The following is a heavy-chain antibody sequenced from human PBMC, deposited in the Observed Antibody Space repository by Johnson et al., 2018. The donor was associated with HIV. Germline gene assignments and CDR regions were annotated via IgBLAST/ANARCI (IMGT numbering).Heavy chain of an antibody. CDR3: AKDIGDYVPGHAFDI. D-gene: IGHD3-16*01. CDR2: ISWNSGSI. Sequence: VQLAESGGGLVQPGRSLRLSCAASGFSFDDYAMHWVRQAPGKGLEWVSGISWNSGSIGYADSVKGRFTISRDNAKNSLYLQMNSLRAEDTALYYCAKDIGDYVPGHAFDIWGQGTMVTVSS. V-gene: IGHV3-9*01. J-gene: IGHJ3*02. CDR1: GFSFDDYA.